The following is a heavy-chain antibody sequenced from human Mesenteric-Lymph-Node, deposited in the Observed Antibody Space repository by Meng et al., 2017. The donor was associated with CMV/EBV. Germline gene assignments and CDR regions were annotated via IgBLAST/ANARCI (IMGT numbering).Heavy chain of an antibody. CDR2: SRNKVNSYII. J-gene: IGHJ6*02. CDR3: ARDRFCTPTSCSPYGMDV. CDR1: GFTVSSNY. V-gene: IGHV3-72*01. D-gene: IGHD2-2*01. Sequence: GGSLRLSCAASGFTVSSNYMSWVRQAPGKGLEWVGRSRNKVNSYIIDYAASVKGRFTISRDDSNNSLYLQMDSLKNEDTAVYYCARDRFCTPTSCSPYGMDVWGQGTLVTVSS.